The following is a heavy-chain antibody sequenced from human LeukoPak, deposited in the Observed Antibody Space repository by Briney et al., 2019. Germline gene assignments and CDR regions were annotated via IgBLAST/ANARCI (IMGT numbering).Heavy chain of an antibody. Sequence: ASVKVSCKASGYTFTGYYIHWVRQAPGQGLEWMGWINPNSGATNYAQTLQGRVTVTRETSINIVYMELSRLTTDDTAVFYCARVLRYDDSSGYYAYWGQGTLVTVSS. D-gene: IGHD3-22*01. CDR3: ARVLRYDDSSGYYAY. CDR2: INPNSGAT. V-gene: IGHV1-2*02. CDR1: GYTFTGYY. J-gene: IGHJ4*02.